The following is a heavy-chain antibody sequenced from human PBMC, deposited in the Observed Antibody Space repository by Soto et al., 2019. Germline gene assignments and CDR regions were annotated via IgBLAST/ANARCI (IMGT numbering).Heavy chain of an antibody. CDR3: ARLRGYCSGGSCYHFDC. D-gene: IGHD2-15*01. V-gene: IGHV4-39*01. CDR1: GGAISSSSYY. J-gene: IGHJ4*02. Sequence: PSETLSLTCTVSGGAISSSSYYWCWIRQTPGKGLEWIGSIYYSGTTNYNPSLKSRVSISVDTSKNQFSLRLSSVTAVDTAIYYCARLRGYCSGGSCYHFDCWGQGTLVTVSS. CDR2: IYYSGTT.